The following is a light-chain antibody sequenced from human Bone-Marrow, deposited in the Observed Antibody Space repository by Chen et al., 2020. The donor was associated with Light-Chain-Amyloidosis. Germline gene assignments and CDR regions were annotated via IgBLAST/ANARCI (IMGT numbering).Light chain of an antibody. Sequence: SYVFTQPSSVSVAPGQTATIACGGNNIGSTSVHWYQQTPGQAPLLVVYDDSDRPSGIPERLSGSNSGNTATLTISRVEAGDEADYYCQVWDRSSDRPVFGGGTKLTVL. J-gene: IGLJ3*02. V-gene: IGLV3-21*02. CDR3: QVWDRSSDRPV. CDR1: NIGSTS. CDR2: DDS.